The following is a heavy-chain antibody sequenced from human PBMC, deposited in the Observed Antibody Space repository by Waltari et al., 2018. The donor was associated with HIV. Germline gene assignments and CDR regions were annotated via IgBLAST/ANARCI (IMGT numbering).Heavy chain of an antibody. J-gene: IGHJ4*02. CDR1: GFTFSSYW. D-gene: IGHD3-9*01. V-gene: IGHV3-74*01. CDR2: MKSDGTIT. CDR3: ARDLVVLRYFDWLSTYFDY. Sequence: EVQLVESGGGLVQPGGSLRLSCAASGFTFSSYWMHWFRHAPGKGLVWVSRMKSDGTITTYADSVKGRFTISRDNAKNTLLLQMNSLRAEDTAIYYCARDLVVLRYFDWLSTYFDYWGQGTLVTVSS.